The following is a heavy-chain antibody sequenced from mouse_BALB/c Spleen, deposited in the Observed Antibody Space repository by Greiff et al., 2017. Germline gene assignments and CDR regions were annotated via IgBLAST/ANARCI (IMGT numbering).Heavy chain of an antibody. J-gene: IGHJ4*01. D-gene: IGHD1-1*01. CDR1: GYSITSDYA. CDR2: ISYSGST. V-gene: IGHV3-2*02. CDR3: ARATDAMDY. Sequence: EVQRVESGPGLVKPSQSLSLTCTVTGYSITSDYAWNWIRQFPGNKLEWMGYISYSGSTSYNPSLKSRISITRDTSKNQFFLQLNSVTTEDTATYYCARATDAMDYWGQGTSVTVSS.